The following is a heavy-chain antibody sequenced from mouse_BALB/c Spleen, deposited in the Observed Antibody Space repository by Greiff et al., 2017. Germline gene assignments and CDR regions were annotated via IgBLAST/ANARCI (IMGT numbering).Heavy chain of an antibody. Sequence: QVQLKESGPGLVAPSQSLSITCTVSGFSLTSYGVHWVRQPPGKGLEWLGVIWAGGSTNYNSALMSRLSISKDNSKSQVFLKMNSLQTDDTAMYYCARVTTVVRDYYAMDYWGQGTSVTVSS. CDR1: GFSLTSYG. V-gene: IGHV2-9*02. D-gene: IGHD1-1*01. CDR3: ARVTTVVRDYYAMDY. J-gene: IGHJ4*01. CDR2: IWAGGST.